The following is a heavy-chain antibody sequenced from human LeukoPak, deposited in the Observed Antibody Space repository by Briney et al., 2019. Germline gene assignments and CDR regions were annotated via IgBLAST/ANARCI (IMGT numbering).Heavy chain of an antibody. V-gene: IGHV4-39*01. Sequence: SETLSLTCTVSGVSFSSSTHFWGWIRQPPGKGLEWIGSISYGGSAYYNPSLKSRVTISVDTSKNQFSLKLTSVSAADTAMYYCARRGWTGGYTYAAFDIWGQGTMVTVSS. CDR3: ARRGWTGGYTYAAFDI. CDR2: ISYGGSA. D-gene: IGHD5-18*01. CDR1: GVSFSSSTHF. J-gene: IGHJ3*02.